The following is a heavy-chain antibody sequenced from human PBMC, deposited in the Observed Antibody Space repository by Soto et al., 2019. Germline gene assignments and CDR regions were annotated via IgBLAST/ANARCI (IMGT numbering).Heavy chain of an antibody. Sequence: QVQLQESGPGLVKPSETLSLTCTVSGGSISSYYWSWIRQPPGKGLEWIGYIYYSGSTNYNPSLKSRVTISVATSKTQFSRELSSVPAADTAVYYCARYGSGSSVWFDPWGQGTLVTVSS. CDR1: GGSISSYY. V-gene: IGHV4-59*01. D-gene: IGHD3-10*01. CDR2: IYYSGST. CDR3: ARYGSGSSVWFDP. J-gene: IGHJ5*02.